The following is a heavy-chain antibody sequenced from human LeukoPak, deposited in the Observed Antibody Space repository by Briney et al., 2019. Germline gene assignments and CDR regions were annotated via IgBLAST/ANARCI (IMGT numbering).Heavy chain of an antibody. Sequence: SETLSLTCTVSGGSISSYYWSWIRQPPGKGLEWIGYIYSSGTTNYNPSLKSRVTISMDTSKNQFSLKLSSVTAADTAVYYCARDSRGRSPFSASGWFDPWGQGTLVTVSS. D-gene: IGHD3-16*01. J-gene: IGHJ5*02. V-gene: IGHV4-59*01. CDR3: ARDSRGRSPFSASGWFDP. CDR1: GGSISSYY. CDR2: IYSSGTT.